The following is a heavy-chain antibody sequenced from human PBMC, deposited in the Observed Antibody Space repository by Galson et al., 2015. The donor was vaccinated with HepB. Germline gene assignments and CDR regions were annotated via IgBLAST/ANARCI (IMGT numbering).Heavy chain of an antibody. CDR3: ARETHAYYYYGMDV. CDR1: GFTFSSYA. Sequence: SLRLSCAASGFTFSSYAMHWVRQAPGKGLEWVAVISYDGSNKYYADSVKGRFTISRDNSKNTLYLQMNSLRAEDTAVYYCARETHAYYYYGMDVWGQGTTVTVSS. CDR2: ISYDGSNK. J-gene: IGHJ6*02. V-gene: IGHV3-30*04.